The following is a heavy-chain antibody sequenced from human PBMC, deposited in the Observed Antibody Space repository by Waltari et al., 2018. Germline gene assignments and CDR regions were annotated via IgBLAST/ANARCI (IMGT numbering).Heavy chain of an antibody. CDR2: ISGSGDNT. CDR1: GFSFSNYA. CDR3: TDRGAGIYD. D-gene: IGHD6-13*01. V-gene: IGHV3-23*01. Sequence: DVHLLESGGGLVQPGGSLRPSCAASGFSFSNYAMSWVRKDPGKGLEWVSAISGSGDNTYYADSVKCRLTISRDNSKNTLYLQMNSLRVEDTALYYCTDRGAGIYDWGQGTLVTVSS. J-gene: IGHJ4*02.